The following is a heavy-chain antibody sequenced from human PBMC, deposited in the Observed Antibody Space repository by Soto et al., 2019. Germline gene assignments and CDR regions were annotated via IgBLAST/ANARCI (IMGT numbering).Heavy chain of an antibody. CDR2: IHSSGSI. D-gene: IGHD3-22*01. V-gene: IGHV4-30-4*01. CDR1: GGSISSDDYY. J-gene: IGHJ1*01. Sequence: SETLSLTCTVSGGSISSDDYYWSWIRQAPGRGLEWIGYIHSSGSIYHNPSLKSRATMSIDTAGNQFSLKVSSVTVADTAVYYCARDLDGLHDDTSGPFPRPGWGQGTLVTVSS. CDR3: ARDLDGLHDDTSGPFPRPG.